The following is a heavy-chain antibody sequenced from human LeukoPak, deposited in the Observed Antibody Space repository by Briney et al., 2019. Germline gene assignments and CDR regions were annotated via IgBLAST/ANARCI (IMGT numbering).Heavy chain of an antibody. CDR2: ISYDGSNK. D-gene: IGHD5-18*01. J-gene: IGHJ6*02. CDR3: ASLYSYGRYYYYGMDV. Sequence: GGSLRISCTASGFTFSSYAMHWVRQAPGKGLEWVAVISYDGSNKYYADSVKGRFTISRDNAKNSLYLQMNSPRAEDTAVYYCASLYSYGRYYYYGMDVWGQGTTVTVSS. V-gene: IGHV3-30-3*01. CDR1: GFTFSSYA.